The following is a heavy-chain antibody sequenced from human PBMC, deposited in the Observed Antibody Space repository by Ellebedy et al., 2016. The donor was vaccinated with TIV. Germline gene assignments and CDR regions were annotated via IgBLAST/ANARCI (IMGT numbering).Heavy chain of an antibody. CDR2: ISSNGRTL. CDR1: GFTFTNYG. CDR3: ARKNWGWDFDY. Sequence: GGSLRLSXAASGFTFTNYGMNWVRQAPGKGLEWLSYISSNGRTLSYADSVKGRFTISRDNAKNSLYLQLNSLRDEDTAVYYCARKNWGWDFDYWGHGTLVTVSS. D-gene: IGHD7-27*01. J-gene: IGHJ4*01. V-gene: IGHV3-48*02.